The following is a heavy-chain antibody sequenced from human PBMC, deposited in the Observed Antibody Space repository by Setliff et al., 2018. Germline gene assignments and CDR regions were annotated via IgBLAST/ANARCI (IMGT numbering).Heavy chain of an antibody. CDR2: ISSSGTAM. J-gene: IGHJ6*02. CDR3: ARDVVSGWYRRNNYFGMDV. Sequence: LRLSCAASGFSLGSYEFNWVRQPPGKGLEWVSYISSSGTAMYYVDSVKGRFTISRDNAKNSLYLQMNSLRVEDTAVYYCARDVVSGWYRRNNYFGMDVWGQGTTVTVSS. CDR1: GFSLGSYE. D-gene: IGHD6-19*01. V-gene: IGHV3-48*03.